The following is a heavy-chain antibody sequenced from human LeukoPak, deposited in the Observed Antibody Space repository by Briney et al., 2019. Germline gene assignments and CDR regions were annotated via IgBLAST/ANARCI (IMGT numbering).Heavy chain of an antibody. CDR3: ARTNYDYYSMDV. J-gene: IGHJ6*03. CDR2: IYRSGST. V-gene: IGHV4-4*09. CDR1: GGSLSSSY. Sequence: SETLSLTCTVSGGSLSSSYWSWIRQPPGRGLEWIGYIYRSGSTNYNPSLKSRVTMSIDTSKKQFSLRLNSVTAADTVVYYCARTNYDYYSMDVWGKGTTVTVSS.